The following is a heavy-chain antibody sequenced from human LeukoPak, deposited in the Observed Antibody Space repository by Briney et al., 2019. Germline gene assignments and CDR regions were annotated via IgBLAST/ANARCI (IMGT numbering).Heavy chain of an antibody. Sequence: PSETLSLTCAVYGGSFSNYYWSWIRQPPGKGLEWIGEINDSGRTNYNPSLMSRVTVSVDTSKKQFSLRLTSVTATDTAVYYCARRWNYGRNYYFDVWGKGATVSVSS. V-gene: IGHV4-34*01. CDR1: GGSFSNYY. CDR2: INDSGRT. J-gene: IGHJ6*03. CDR3: ARRWNYGRNYYFDV. D-gene: IGHD1-7*01.